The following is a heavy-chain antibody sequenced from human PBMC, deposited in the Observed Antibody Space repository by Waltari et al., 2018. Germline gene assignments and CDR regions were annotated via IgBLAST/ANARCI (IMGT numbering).Heavy chain of an antibody. CDR2: MNPNSGNT. D-gene: IGHD2-15*01. Sequence: QVQLVQSGAEVKKPGASVKVSCKASGYPFTSSDINWVPQAHGHGLEWMGWMNPNSGNTGYAQKFQGRVTMTRNTSISTAYMELSSLRSEDTAVYYCARRLGYCSGGSCYGDFDLWGRGTLVTVSS. CDR1: GYPFTSSD. J-gene: IGHJ2*01. V-gene: IGHV1-8*01. CDR3: ARRLGYCSGGSCYGDFDL.